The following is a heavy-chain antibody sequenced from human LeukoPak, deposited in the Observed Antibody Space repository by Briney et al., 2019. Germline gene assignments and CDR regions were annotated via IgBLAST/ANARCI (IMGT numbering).Heavy chain of an antibody. V-gene: IGHV3-53*01. Sequence: GWSLSLSCAASRFTLSDNYMSWLRQAPGKGLDGISVIYSGGTTYSTVSVMGRLTIYRVNSKNTLYLQKNSRRAEETAVYYCGRHDSWAGWFDPWGQGTLVTVSS. D-gene: IGHD3-22*01. J-gene: IGHJ5*02. CDR1: RFTLSDNY. CDR3: GRHDSWAGWFDP. CDR2: IYSGGTT.